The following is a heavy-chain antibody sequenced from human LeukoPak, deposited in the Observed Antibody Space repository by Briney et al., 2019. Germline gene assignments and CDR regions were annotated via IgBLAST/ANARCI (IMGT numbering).Heavy chain of an antibody. J-gene: IGHJ4*02. D-gene: IGHD1-20*01. Sequence: GSLRLSFAASGFTFSTYAMSWVRQAPGKGLEWVSTISSSGGTYYAGSVKGRFTISRDNSKNTLYVQMNSLRGEDTAIYYCAKVGNNWNYFDYWGQGTLVTVSS. V-gene: IGHV3-23*01. CDR1: GFTFSTYA. CDR3: AKVGNNWNYFDY. CDR2: ISSSGGT.